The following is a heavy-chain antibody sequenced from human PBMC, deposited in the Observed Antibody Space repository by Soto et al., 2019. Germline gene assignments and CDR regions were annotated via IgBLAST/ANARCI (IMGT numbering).Heavy chain of an antibody. CDR1: GGSISSYY. Sequence: QVQLQESGPGLVKPSETLSLTCTVSGGSISSYYWSWIRQPPGKGLEWIGYIYYSGSTNYNPSLKSRVTISVDTSKNQFSLKLSSVTAADTAVYYCARHPEGSWYGHFDYWGQGTLVTVSS. V-gene: IGHV4-59*08. CDR2: IYYSGST. CDR3: ARHPEGSWYGHFDY. D-gene: IGHD6-13*01. J-gene: IGHJ4*02.